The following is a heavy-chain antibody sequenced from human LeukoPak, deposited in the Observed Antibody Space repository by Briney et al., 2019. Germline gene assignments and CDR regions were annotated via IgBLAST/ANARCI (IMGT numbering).Heavy chain of an antibody. Sequence: SQTLSLTCTVSGGSISSGSYYWSWVRQPAGKGLEWIGRIYTSGSTNYNPSLKSRVTISVDTSKNQFSLKLSSVTAADTAVYYCARDSSSTLRAFDIWGQGTMVTVSS. CDR1: GGSISSGSYY. CDR2: IYTSGST. CDR3: ARDSSSTLRAFDI. D-gene: IGHD6-6*01. V-gene: IGHV4-61*02. J-gene: IGHJ3*02.